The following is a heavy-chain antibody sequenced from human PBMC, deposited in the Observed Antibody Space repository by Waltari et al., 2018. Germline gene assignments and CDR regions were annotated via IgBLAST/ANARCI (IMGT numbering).Heavy chain of an antibody. Sequence: EVELLESGGTLVQPGGSLRLSCAASGFTFSAYAMTWVRQAPGKGLEWVSAISGSGGSTYYADPVKGRFTISRDNSKNSIYLRMDSLRAEDTAFYYCARMGATVLKSIDFWGQGTLVTVSS. CDR2: ISGSGGST. CDR3: ARMGATVLKSIDF. D-gene: IGHD2-8*01. J-gene: IGHJ4*02. V-gene: IGHV3-23*01. CDR1: GFTFSAYA.